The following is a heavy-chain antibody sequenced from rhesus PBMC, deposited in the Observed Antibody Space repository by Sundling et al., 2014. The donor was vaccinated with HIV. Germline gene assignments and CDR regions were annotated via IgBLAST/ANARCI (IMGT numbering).Heavy chain of an antibody. J-gene: IGHJ4*01. CDR1: GGSIITGYW. D-gene: IGHD6-31*01. Sequence: QVQLQESGPGLVKPSETLSLTCAVSGGSIITGYWWSWIRQSPGKGLEWIGGIFGTGGSTKYNPSLRSRVTISIDTSKKQLSLKLSSVTAADTAVYYCARDGYSSGWSLDYWGQGVLVTVSS. CDR2: IFGTGGST. CDR3: ARDGYSSGWSLDY. V-gene: IGHV4-93*01.